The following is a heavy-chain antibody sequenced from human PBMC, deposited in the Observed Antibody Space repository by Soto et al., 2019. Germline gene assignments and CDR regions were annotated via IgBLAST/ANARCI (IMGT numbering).Heavy chain of an antibody. Sequence: PSETLSLTCAVYGGSFSGYYWSWIRQPPGKGLEWIGEINHSGSTNYNPSLKSRVTISVDTSKNQFSLKLSSVTAADTAVYYCASGWDYYDSSGYDWGQGTLVT. J-gene: IGHJ4*02. D-gene: IGHD3-22*01. CDR2: INHSGST. CDR1: GGSFSGYY. CDR3: ASGWDYYDSSGYD. V-gene: IGHV4-34*01.